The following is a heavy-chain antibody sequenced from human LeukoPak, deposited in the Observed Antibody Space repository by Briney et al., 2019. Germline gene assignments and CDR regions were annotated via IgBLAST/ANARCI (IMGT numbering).Heavy chain of an antibody. D-gene: IGHD3-10*01. V-gene: IGHV4-39*01. CDR1: GGSISSGSYY. CDR3: ARQVPSPRLIRGPKGEDY. CDR2: IFDSGST. J-gene: IGHJ4*02. Sequence: PSETLSLTCTVSGGSISSGSYYWSWIRQPPGKGLEWVGLIFDSGSTYYNPSLKSRVTISVDTSKNQISLKVSSVTAADTAVYYCARQVPSPRLIRGPKGEDYWGQGTLVTVSS.